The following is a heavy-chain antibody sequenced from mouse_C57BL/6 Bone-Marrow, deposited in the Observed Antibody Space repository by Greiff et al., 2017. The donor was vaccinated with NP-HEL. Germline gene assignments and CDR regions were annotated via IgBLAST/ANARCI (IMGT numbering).Heavy chain of an antibody. J-gene: IGHJ3*01. Sequence: EVQLQQSGAELVRPGASVKLSCTASGFNIKDDYMHWVKQRPEQGLEWIGWIDPENGDTEYASKFQGKATITADTSSNTAYLQLSSLTSEDTAVYYCTTLYSNYVFAYWGQGTLVTVSA. D-gene: IGHD2-5*01. CDR3: TTLYSNYVFAY. V-gene: IGHV14-4*01. CDR2: IDPENGDT. CDR1: GFNIKDDY.